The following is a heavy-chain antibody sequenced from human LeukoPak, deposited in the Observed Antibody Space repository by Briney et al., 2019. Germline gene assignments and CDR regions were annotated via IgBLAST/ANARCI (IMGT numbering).Heavy chain of an antibody. CDR1: GGSISSGGYY. D-gene: IGHD3-3*01. Sequence: SQTLSLTCTVSGGSISSGGYYWSWIRQHPGKGLEWIGYIYYSGSTYSNPSLKSRVTVSVDTSKNQFSLKLSSVTAADTAVYYCASDYSYYDFWSGYYGHPYYFDYWGQGTLVTVSS. CDR3: ASDYSYYDFWSGYYGHPYYFDY. V-gene: IGHV4-31*03. J-gene: IGHJ4*02. CDR2: IYYSGST.